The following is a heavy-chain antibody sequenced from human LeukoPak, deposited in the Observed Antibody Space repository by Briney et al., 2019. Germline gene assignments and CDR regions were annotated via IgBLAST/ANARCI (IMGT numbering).Heavy chain of an antibody. CDR1: GFTFSSYA. V-gene: IGHV3-23*01. Sequence: PGGSLRLSCAASGFTFSSYAMSWVRQAPGKGLEWVSAISGSGGSTYYADSVKGQFTISRDNSKNTLYLQMNSLRAEDTAVYYCARYCSSTSCYQEGSEAWGQGTLVTVSS. D-gene: IGHD2-2*01. J-gene: IGHJ5*02. CDR2: ISGSGGST. CDR3: ARYCSSTSCYQEGSEA.